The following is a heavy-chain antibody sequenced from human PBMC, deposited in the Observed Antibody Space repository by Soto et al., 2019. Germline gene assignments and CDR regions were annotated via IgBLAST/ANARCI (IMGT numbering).Heavy chain of an antibody. D-gene: IGHD6-19*01. CDR2: ISGSGGST. CDR3: AYSSGWYSCFDY. Sequence: GGSLRLSCAASGFTFSSYAMSWVRQAPGKGLEWVSAISGSGGSTYYADTVKGRITISRDNSKNKQYQQMNSLRAEDTAVYYCAYSSGWYSCFDYWGQGTLVTVSS. V-gene: IGHV3-23*01. J-gene: IGHJ4*02. CDR1: GFTFSSYA.